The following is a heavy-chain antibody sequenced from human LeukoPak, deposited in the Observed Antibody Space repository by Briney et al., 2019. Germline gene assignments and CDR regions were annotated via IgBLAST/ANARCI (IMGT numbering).Heavy chain of an antibody. Sequence: PSETLSLTCTVSGGSVSSGSYYWSWIRQPPGKGLEWIGYIYYSGSTNYNPSLKSRVTISADTSKNQFSLKLSSVTAADTAVYYCARQYSDWFDPWGQGTLVTVSS. J-gene: IGHJ5*02. CDR2: IYYSGST. V-gene: IGHV4-61*01. D-gene: IGHD2-21*01. CDR1: GGSVSSGSYY. CDR3: ARQYSDWFDP.